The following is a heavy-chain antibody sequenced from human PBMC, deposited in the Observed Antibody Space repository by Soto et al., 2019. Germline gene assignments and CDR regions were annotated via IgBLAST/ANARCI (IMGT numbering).Heavy chain of an antibody. V-gene: IGHV3-11*01. CDR2: TRSVGTTT. J-gene: IGHJ6*02. D-gene: IGHD3-10*01. Sequence: GSLRPSCQASGFTIGDYCMSWIRQGAGGGLEWVAYTRSVGTTTYHADSVKGRFSTSMDNAKNSLYLQMNSLRAEDTAVYFCAKDQEGSGSHWLGYNYYGMDVWGQGTTVTVSS. CDR3: AKDQEGSGSHWLGYNYYGMDV. CDR1: GFTIGDYC.